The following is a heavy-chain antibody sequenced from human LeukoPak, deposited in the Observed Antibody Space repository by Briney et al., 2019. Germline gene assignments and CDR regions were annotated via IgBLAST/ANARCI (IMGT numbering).Heavy chain of an antibody. CDR1: GFTFSSYS. J-gene: IGHJ4*02. Sequence: GGSLRLSCAASGFTFSSYSMTELRQAPGQGLEWVSSISGSGGSTYHADSVKGRFTVSRDISKNTLHLQMNRLRAEDTAAYYCAQSRAPSGVSPAGYDYWGQGTLVTVSS. V-gene: IGHV3-23*01. D-gene: IGHD2-2*01. CDR3: AQSRAPSGVSPAGYDY. CDR2: ISGSGGST.